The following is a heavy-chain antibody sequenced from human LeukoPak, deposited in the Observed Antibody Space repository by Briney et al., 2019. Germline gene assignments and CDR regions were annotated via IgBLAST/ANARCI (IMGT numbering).Heavy chain of an antibody. Sequence: GGSLRLSCAASGFTFSSYEMNWVRQAPGKGLEWVSYISSSGSNIYYADSVKGRFTISRDNAKNLLYLQMNSLRAEDTAVYYCAELGITMIGGVWGKGTTVTISS. CDR3: AELGITMIGGV. V-gene: IGHV3-48*03. J-gene: IGHJ6*04. D-gene: IGHD3-10*02. CDR2: ISSSGSNI. CDR1: GFTFSSYE.